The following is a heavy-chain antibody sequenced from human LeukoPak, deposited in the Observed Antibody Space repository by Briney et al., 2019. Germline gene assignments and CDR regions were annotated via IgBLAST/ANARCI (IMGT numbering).Heavy chain of an antibody. V-gene: IGHV4-39*01. D-gene: IGHD3-22*01. J-gene: IGHJ4*02. CDR1: GGSISSSSYY. Sequence: SETLSLTCTVSGGSISSSSYYWGWIRQPPGKGLEWIGSIYYSGSTYYNPSLKSRVTISVDTSKNQFSLKLSSVTAADTAVYYCARSYDSPYYFDYWGQGTLVTVSS. CDR3: ARSYDSPYYFDY. CDR2: IYYSGST.